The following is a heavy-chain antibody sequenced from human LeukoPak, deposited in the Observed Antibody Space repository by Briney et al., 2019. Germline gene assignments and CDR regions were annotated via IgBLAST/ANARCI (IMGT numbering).Heavy chain of an antibody. CDR3: ANSRTCSSTSCYAGERNY. Sequence: PGGSLRLSCAASGFTFSSYAMSWVRPAPGKGLEWVSAISGSGGSTYYADSVKGRFTISRDNSKNTLYLQMNSLRAEDTAVYYCANSRTCSSTSCYAGERNYWGQGTLVTVSS. D-gene: IGHD2-2*01. V-gene: IGHV3-23*01. J-gene: IGHJ4*02. CDR1: GFTFSSYA. CDR2: ISGSGGST.